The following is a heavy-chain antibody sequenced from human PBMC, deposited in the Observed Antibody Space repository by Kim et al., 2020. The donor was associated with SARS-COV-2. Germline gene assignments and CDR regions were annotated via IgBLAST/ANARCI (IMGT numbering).Heavy chain of an antibody. Sequence: GESLKISCKGSGYSFTSYWIGWVRQMPGKGLEWMGIIYPGDSDTRYSPSFQGQVTISADKSISTAYLQWSSLKASDTAMYYCARHTGEDGVASYYYYYGMDVWGQGTTVTVSS. J-gene: IGHJ6*02. V-gene: IGHV5-51*01. CDR2: IYPGDSDT. CDR3: ARHTGEDGVASYYYYYGMDV. D-gene: IGHD2-15*01. CDR1: GYSFTSYW.